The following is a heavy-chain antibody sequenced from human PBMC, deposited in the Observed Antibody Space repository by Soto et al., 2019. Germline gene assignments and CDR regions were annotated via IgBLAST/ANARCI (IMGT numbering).Heavy chain of an antibody. CDR2: IIPIFGTA. V-gene: IGHV1-69*13. Sequence: VASVKVSCKASGGTFSSYAISWVRQAPGQGLEWMGGIIPIFGTANYAQRFQGRVTITADESTSTAYMELSSLRSEDTAVYYCARGGPYDFWSENYYYGMDVWGQGTTVTVSS. CDR3: ARGGPYDFWSENYYYGMDV. D-gene: IGHD3-3*01. CDR1: GGTFSSYA. J-gene: IGHJ6*02.